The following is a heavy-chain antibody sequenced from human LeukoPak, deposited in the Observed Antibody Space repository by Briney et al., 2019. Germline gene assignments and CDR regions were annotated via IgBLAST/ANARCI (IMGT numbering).Heavy chain of an antibody. V-gene: IGHV3-30-3*01. Sequence: GRSLRLSCAASGFTFSSYAMHWVRQAPGKGLEWVAVISYDGSNKYYADCVKGRFTISRDNSKNTLYLQMNSLRAEDTAVYYCARDGGRYWGQGTLVTVSS. CDR2: ISYDGSNK. J-gene: IGHJ4*02. CDR1: GFTFSSYA. CDR3: ARDGGRY. D-gene: IGHD2-15*01.